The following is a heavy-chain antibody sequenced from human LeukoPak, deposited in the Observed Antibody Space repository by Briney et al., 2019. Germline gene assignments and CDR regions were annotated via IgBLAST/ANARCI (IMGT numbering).Heavy chain of an antibody. Sequence: PSETLSLTCTVSGYSISSGYYWGWIRQPPGKGLEWIGSIYHSGSTYYNPSLKSRVTISVDTSKNQFSLKLSSVTAADTAVYYCALAKGVRGVIITAHDAFDIWGQGTVVTVSS. D-gene: IGHD3-10*01. CDR3: ALAKGVRGVIITAHDAFDI. J-gene: IGHJ3*02. V-gene: IGHV4-38-2*02. CDR2: IYHSGST. CDR1: GYSISSGYY.